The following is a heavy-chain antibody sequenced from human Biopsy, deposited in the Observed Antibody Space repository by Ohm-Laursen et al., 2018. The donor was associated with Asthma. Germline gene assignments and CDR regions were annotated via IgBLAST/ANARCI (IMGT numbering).Heavy chain of an antibody. Sequence: SVKVSCKAPGGTSSNFAISWVRQAPGQGLEWLGGIMTVFGTTNYAQKSQGRVTITADESTSTAYMEVTSLRSEDTAIYYCARCQVGYSSGWSLLLKKIYYSGMDVWGQGTAVTVSS. J-gene: IGHJ6*02. CDR1: GGTSSNFA. CDR2: IMTVFGTT. V-gene: IGHV1-69*13. D-gene: IGHD6-19*01. CDR3: ARCQVGYSSGWSLLLKKIYYSGMDV.